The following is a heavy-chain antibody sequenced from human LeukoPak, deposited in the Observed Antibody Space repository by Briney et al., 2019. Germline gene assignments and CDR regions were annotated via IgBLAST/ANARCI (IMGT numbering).Heavy chain of an antibody. V-gene: IGHV4-39*01. J-gene: IGHJ1*01. D-gene: IGHD3-22*01. CDR1: GGSISRSSYY. Sequence: PSETLSLTCTVSGGSISRSSYYWGWIRQPPGKGLEWIGSFYYSGSTYYNPSLKSRVTISVDTSKNQFSLKLSSVTAADTAVYYCARHREDYYYDSKGHFQHWGQGTLVTVSS. CDR3: ARHREDYYYDSKGHFQH. CDR2: FYYSGST.